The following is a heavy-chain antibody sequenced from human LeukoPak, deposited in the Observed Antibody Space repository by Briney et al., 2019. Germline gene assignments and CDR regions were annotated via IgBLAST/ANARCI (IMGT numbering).Heavy chain of an antibody. Sequence: GGSLRLSCAASGFTFSSYGMHWVRQAPGKGLEWVSAISDTGNTYHADSVKGRFTISRDSSKNTLFLQMNRLRPGDAAVYYCAKAPVTTCRGAFCYPFDYWGLGTLVTVSS. V-gene: IGHV3-23*01. D-gene: IGHD2-15*01. J-gene: IGHJ4*02. CDR1: GFTFSSYG. CDR3: AKAPVTTCRGAFCYPFDY. CDR2: ISDTGNT.